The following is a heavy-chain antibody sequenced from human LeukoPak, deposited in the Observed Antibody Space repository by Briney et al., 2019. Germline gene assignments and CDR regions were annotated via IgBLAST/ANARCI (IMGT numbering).Heavy chain of an antibody. CDR1: GFTFSSHG. CDR2: ISSSGSII. Sequence: GGTLRLSCEASGFTFSSHGMNWVRQTPGKGLEWVSYISSSGSIIYYADSVKGRFTISRDNAKNSLYLQMNSLRAEDTAVYYCARFKLSSGYDPFDYWGQGTLVTVSS. D-gene: IGHD5-12*01. J-gene: IGHJ4*02. V-gene: IGHV3-48*04. CDR3: ARFKLSSGYDPFDY.